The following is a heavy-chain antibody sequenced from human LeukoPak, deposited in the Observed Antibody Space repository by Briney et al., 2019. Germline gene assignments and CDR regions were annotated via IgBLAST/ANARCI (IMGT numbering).Heavy chain of an antibody. D-gene: IGHD3-3*01. CDR3: ARGRDNDFWSGYYTGWFDP. Sequence: ASVKVSCKASGYTFTSYDINWVRQATGQGLEWMGWMNPNSGNTGYAQKFQGRVTMTRNTSISTAYMELSSLRSEDTAVYYCARGRDNDFWSGYYTGWFDPWGQGTLVTVSS. J-gene: IGHJ5*02. V-gene: IGHV1-8*01. CDR2: MNPNSGNT. CDR1: GYTFTSYD.